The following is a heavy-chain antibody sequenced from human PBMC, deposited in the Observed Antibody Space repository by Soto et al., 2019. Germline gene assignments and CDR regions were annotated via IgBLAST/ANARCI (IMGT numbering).Heavy chain of an antibody. V-gene: IGHV3-30*03. D-gene: IGHD6-19*01. CDR3: ATRNRAGRDFDY. CDR2: ISYDGSNK. Sequence: PGGSLRLSCAGSGFTLSDHYIDWVRQAPGKGLEWVAVISYDGSNKYYADSVKGRFTISRDNSKNTLYLQMNSLRAEDTAVYYCATRNRAGRDFDYWGQGTLVTVSS. J-gene: IGHJ4*02. CDR1: GFTLSDHY.